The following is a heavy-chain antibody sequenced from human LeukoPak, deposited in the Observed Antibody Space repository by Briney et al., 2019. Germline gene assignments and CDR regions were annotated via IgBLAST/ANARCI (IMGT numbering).Heavy chain of an antibody. D-gene: IGHD6-13*01. CDR2: INPNSGGT. Sequence: ASVKVSCTASGYTFTGYYMHWARQAPGQGLEWMGWINPNSGGTNYAQKFQGRVTMTRDTSISTAYMELSRLRSDDTAVYYCARVWWSIRAAAGPRYYWGQGTLVTVSS. J-gene: IGHJ4*02. V-gene: IGHV1-2*02. CDR1: GYTFTGYY. CDR3: ARVWWSIRAAAGPRYY.